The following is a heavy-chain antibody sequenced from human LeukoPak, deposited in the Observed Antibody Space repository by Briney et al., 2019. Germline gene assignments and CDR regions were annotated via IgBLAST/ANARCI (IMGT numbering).Heavy chain of an antibody. J-gene: IGHJ6*03. CDR1: GCTFTSYD. CDR3: ARGLGSSGYYYYYMDV. CDR2: MNPNSGNT. V-gene: IGHV1-8*01. D-gene: IGHD6-19*01. Sequence: GASVKVSCKASGCTFTSYDINWVRQATGQGLEWMGWMNPNSGNTGYAQKFQGRVTMTRNTSISTAYMELSSLRSEDTAVYYCARGLGSSGYYYYYMDVWGKGTTVTISS.